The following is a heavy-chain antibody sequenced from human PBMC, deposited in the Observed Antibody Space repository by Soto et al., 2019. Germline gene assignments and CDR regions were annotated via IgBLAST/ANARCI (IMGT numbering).Heavy chain of an antibody. Sequence: GESLKISCAASGFTFSGSAMHWVRQASGKGLEWVGRIRSKANSYATAYAASVKGRFTISRDDSKNTAYLQMNSLKTEDTAVYYCTRQLEYSSSYYYYYGMDVWGQGTTVTVSS. CDR1: GFTFSGSA. V-gene: IGHV3-73*01. CDR3: TRQLEYSSSYYYYYGMDV. CDR2: IRSKANSYAT. J-gene: IGHJ6*02. D-gene: IGHD6-6*01.